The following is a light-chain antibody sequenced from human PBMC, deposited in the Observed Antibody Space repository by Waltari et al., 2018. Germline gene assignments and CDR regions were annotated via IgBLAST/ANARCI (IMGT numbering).Light chain of an antibody. J-gene: IGKJ1*01. CDR3: QQYGDSPPT. Sequence: ENVLTQSPGTLSLSPGERATLSCRASQIVRSSFLAWYQLKPGQVPRRLIYAASTRATGIPDRFSGSGSGTDFTLSISRLEPEDSAVYYCQQYGDSPPTFGQGTKVEI. CDR2: AAS. V-gene: IGKV3-20*01. CDR1: QIVRSSF.